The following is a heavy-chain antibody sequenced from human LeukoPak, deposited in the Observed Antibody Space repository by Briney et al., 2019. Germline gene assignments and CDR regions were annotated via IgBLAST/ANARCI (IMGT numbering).Heavy chain of an antibody. Sequence: SETMSLTCAVYGGSFSGYYWSWVRQPAGKGLEWIGEINHSGSTNYNPSLRSRVTISVDTSKTQFSLKLSSVTAADTAVYYCALTWGDYWGQGTLVTVSS. CDR1: GGSFSGYY. CDR3: ALTWGDY. D-gene: IGHD1-26*01. J-gene: IGHJ4*02. CDR2: INHSGST. V-gene: IGHV4-34*01.